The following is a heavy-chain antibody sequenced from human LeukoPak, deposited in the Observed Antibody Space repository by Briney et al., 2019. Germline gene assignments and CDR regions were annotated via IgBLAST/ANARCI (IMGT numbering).Heavy chain of an antibody. CDR2: INHSGST. J-gene: IGHJ5*02. Sequence: PSETLSLTCAVYGGSFSGYYWCWIRQPPGKGLEWIGEINHSGSTNYNPSLKSRVTISVDTSKNQFSLKLSSVTAADTAVYYCARRGISIFGVVIRARRFDPWGQGTLVTVSS. CDR3: ARRGISIFGVVIRARRFDP. CDR1: GGSFSGYY. D-gene: IGHD3-3*01. V-gene: IGHV4-34*01.